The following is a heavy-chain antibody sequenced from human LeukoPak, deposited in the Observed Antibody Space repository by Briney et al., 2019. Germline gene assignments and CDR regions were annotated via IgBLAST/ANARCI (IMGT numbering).Heavy chain of an antibody. V-gene: IGHV4-59*01. D-gene: IGHD2-21*02. Sequence: SETLSLTCTVSGGSISSYYWSWIRQPPGKGLEWIGYIYYSGSTNYNPSLKSRVTISVDTSKNQFSLKLSSVTAADTAVYYWARTVVVTAPNWFDPWGQGTLVTVSS. CDR3: ARTVVVTAPNWFDP. CDR1: GGSISSYY. CDR2: IYYSGST. J-gene: IGHJ5*02.